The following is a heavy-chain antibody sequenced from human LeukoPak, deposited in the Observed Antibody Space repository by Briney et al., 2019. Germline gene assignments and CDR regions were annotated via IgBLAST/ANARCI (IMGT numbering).Heavy chain of an antibody. CDR3: ARAMQQLVGWSHNWFDP. J-gene: IGHJ5*02. Sequence: ASVKVSCKASGYTFTGYYMHWVRQAPGQGLEWMGWINPNSGGTNYAQKFQGRVTMTRDTSISTAYMELTRLRSDDTAVYYCARAMQQLVGWSHNWFDPWGQGTLVTVSS. D-gene: IGHD6-13*01. CDR1: GYTFTGYY. CDR2: INPNSGGT. V-gene: IGHV1-2*02.